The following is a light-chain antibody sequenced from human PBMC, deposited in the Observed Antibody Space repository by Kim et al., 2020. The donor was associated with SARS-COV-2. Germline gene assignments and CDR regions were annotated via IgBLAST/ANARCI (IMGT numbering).Light chain of an antibody. J-gene: IGLJ1*01. Sequence: GQSVTISCSGGRSNIGSNSVSWYQQLPGTAPNLLIYRNDQRPSGVPARFSGSNSGTSASLAISGLQSKDEADYYCAAWDDSLNGYVFGTGTKVTVL. CDR1: RSNIGSNS. CDR2: RND. V-gene: IGLV1-44*01. CDR3: AAWDDSLNGYV.